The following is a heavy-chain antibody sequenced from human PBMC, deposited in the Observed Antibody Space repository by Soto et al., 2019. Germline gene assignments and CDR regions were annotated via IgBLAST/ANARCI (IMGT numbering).Heavy chain of an antibody. CDR1: GYSISSSNW. D-gene: IGHD1-1*01. J-gene: IGHJ6*02. V-gene: IGHV4-28*01. Sequence: SETLSLTCAVSGYSISSSNWWGWIRQPPGKGLEWIGYMSYSGSTYYNPSLKSRVTMSLDTSKNQFSLNLDSVTAVDTAVYYCHARGPLPSSGNGEYYYYGMDFWGQWTTVTVSS. CDR3: HARGPLPSSGNGEYYYYGMDF. CDR2: MSYSGST.